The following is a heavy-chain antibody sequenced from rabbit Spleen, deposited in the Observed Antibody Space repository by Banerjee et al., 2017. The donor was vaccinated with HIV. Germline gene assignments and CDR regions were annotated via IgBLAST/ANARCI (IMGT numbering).Heavy chain of an antibody. D-gene: IGHD4-1*01. Sequence: QELVESGGGLVQPGGSLKLSCKASRFDFSTYSMSWVRQAPGKGLEWIGYIVPIFGVTYYANWVNGRFTISSHNAQNTLYLQLNSLTAADTATYFCVREVAGRFGLWGQGTLVTVS. J-gene: IGHJ4*01. CDR1: RFDFSTYS. CDR2: IVPIFGVT. CDR3: VREVAGRFGL. V-gene: IGHV1S7*01.